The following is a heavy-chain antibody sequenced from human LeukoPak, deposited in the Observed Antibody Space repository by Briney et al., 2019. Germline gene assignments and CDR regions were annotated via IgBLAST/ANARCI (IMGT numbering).Heavy chain of an antibody. Sequence: PSETLFLTCAVYGGSFSGYWSWIRQPPGKGLEWIGEINQTGSTNYNPSLKSRDTISVDTSKNQFSLKLTSVTAADTAVYYCARRSHYSGWYVWGQGTLVTVSS. CDR1: GGSFSGY. V-gene: IGHV4-34*01. J-gene: IGHJ1*01. CDR2: INQTGST. CDR3: ARRSHYSGWYV. D-gene: IGHD6-19*01.